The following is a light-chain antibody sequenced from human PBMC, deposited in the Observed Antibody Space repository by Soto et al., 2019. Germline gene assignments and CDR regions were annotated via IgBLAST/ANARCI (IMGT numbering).Light chain of an antibody. Sequence: QSVLTQPPSASGTPGQRVTISCSGSSSNIGSNTVNWYQQLPGTAPKLLIDSNNQRPSGVPDRFSGSKSGTSASLAISGLQSEDEADYYCAAWDDSLNGPGFYVFGTGTKLTVL. CDR3: AAWDDSLNGPGFYV. CDR1: SSNIGSNT. V-gene: IGLV1-44*01. J-gene: IGLJ1*01. CDR2: SNN.